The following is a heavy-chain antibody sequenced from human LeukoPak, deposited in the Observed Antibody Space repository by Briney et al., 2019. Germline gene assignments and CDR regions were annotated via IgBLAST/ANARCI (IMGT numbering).Heavy chain of an antibody. J-gene: IGHJ5*01. Sequence: GGSLRLSCAASGFSFKDTGMHWVRQAPGKGPEWLTIIWFDGSTKYYADSVKGRFTVSRDNSQSILYLQMNDLRAEDTAVYYCARAADTHFYGQTWGQGALVTVSS. CDR2: IWFDGSTK. V-gene: IGHV3-33*01. D-gene: IGHD2/OR15-2a*01. CDR3: ARAADTHFYGQT. CDR1: GFSFKDTG.